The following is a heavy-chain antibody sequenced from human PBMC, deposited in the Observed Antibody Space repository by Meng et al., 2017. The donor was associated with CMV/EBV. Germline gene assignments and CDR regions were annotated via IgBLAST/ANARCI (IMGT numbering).Heavy chain of an antibody. CDR1: GGTFSSYA. CDR3: ATNEGEFWSGYYPDYYGMDV. V-gene: IGHV1-69*10. D-gene: IGHD3-3*01. Sequence: SVKVSCKASGGTFSSYAISWVRQAPGQGLEWMGGIIPILGIANYAQKFQGRVTITADKSTSTAYMELSSLRSEDTAVYYCATNEGEFWSGYYPDYYGMDVWGQGTAVTVSS. J-gene: IGHJ6*02. CDR2: IIPILGIA.